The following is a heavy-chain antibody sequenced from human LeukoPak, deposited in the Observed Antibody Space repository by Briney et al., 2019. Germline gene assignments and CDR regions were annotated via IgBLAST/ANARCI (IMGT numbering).Heavy chain of an antibody. CDR3: AREGNYYDSSGYQGGFDY. V-gene: IGHV3-30*04. J-gene: IGHJ4*02. CDR2: ISYDGSHK. Sequence: PGGSLRLSCAASGFTFSSYAMHWVRQAPGKGLEWVAVISYDGSHKYYADSVKGRFTISRDNSKNTLYLQMNSLRAEDTAVLYCAREGNYYDSSGYQGGFDYWGQGTLVTVSS. D-gene: IGHD3-22*01. CDR1: GFTFSSYA.